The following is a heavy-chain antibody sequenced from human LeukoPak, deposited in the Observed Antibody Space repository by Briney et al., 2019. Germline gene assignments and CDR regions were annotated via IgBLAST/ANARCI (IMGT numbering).Heavy chain of an antibody. V-gene: IGHV4-30-2*01. CDR1: GDSMSSSRFS. CDR2: SYHGGST. CDR3: ARMVVDVTRWFDP. J-gene: IGHJ5*02. Sequence: SQTLSLTCDVSGDSMSSSRFSWSWLRQPPGKGLEWIGYSYHGGSTHYNPSLQSRVIISVDRSKKQFSLNLHSVTAADTAVYYCARMVVDVTRWFDPWGQGTLVTVSS. D-gene: IGHD2-15*01.